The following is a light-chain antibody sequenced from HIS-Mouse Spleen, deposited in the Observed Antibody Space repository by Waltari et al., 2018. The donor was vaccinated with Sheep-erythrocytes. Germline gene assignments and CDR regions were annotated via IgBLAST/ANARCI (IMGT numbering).Light chain of an antibody. Sequence: AIQLXXXXXXXSASVGXXXTIPXXASQGISSALAXYQQKPXKAXXLLIYDASSLXSGVPSRFXGSGXGTDFTLTISSLQPEDFATXXCQQFNNYXRTFGQGTKVEIK. CDR3: QQFNNYXRT. V-gene: IGKV1-13*01. J-gene: IGKJ1*01. CDR2: DAS. CDR1: QGISSA.